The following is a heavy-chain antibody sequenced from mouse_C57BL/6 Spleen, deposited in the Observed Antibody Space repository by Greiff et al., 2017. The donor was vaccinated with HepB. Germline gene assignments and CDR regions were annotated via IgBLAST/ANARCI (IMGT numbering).Heavy chain of an antibody. CDR3: ARVGPAQATWVAY. V-gene: IGHV1-80*01. CDR1: GYAFSSYW. CDR2: IYPGEGDT. D-gene: IGHD3-2*02. Sequence: VQLQQSGAELVKPGASVKISCKASGYAFSSYWMNWVKQRPGKGLEWIGQIYPGEGDTNYNGKFKGKATLTAGKSSSTAYMTLSSLTSEDSAVYFCARVGPAQATWVAYWSRGTLVTVSA. J-gene: IGHJ3*01.